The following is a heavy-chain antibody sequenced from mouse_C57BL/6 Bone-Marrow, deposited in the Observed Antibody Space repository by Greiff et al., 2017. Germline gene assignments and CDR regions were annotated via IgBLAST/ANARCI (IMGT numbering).Heavy chain of an antibody. D-gene: IGHD1-1*01. J-gene: IGHJ4*01. CDR1: GYTFTDYY. CDR3: ARATTVPLYYAMDY. CDR2: INPNNGGT. V-gene: IGHV1-26*01. Sequence: EVQLQQSGPELVKPGASVKISCKASGYTFTDYYMNWVKQSHGKSLEWIGDINPNNGGTSYNQKFTGKATLTVDKSSSTAYMELRSLTSEDSAVYYCARATTVPLYYAMDYWGQGTSVTVSS.